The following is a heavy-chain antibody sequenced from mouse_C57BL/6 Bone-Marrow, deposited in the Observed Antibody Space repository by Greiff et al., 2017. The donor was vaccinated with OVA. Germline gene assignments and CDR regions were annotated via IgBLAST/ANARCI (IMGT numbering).Heavy chain of an antibody. V-gene: IGHV1-50*01. CDR2: IDPSDSYT. J-gene: IGHJ3*01. CDR1: GYTFTSYW. Sequence: VQLQQPGAELVKPGASVKLSCKASGYTFTSYWMQWVKQRPGQGLEWIGEIDPSDSYTNYNQKFKGKATLTVDTSSSTAYIQLSSLTSEDSSVYYSASIYYDYWFAYWGQGTLVTVSA. CDR3: ASIYYDYWFAY. D-gene: IGHD2-4*01.